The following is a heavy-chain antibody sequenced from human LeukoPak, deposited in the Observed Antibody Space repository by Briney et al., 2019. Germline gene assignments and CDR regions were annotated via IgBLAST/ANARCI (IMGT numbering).Heavy chain of an antibody. V-gene: IGHV1-18*01. CDR3: GRGFPPRRDYDSRGYYSYYFDY. Sequence: ASVKVSCKASGYTFTSYGISWVRQAPGQGLEWMGWISAYNGHTKYAQKFQGRVTMTTDTSTSTAYMELRSLRSYDTAVYYCGRGFPPRRDYDSRGYYSYYFDYWGQGTLVTVSS. CDR1: GYTFTSYG. J-gene: IGHJ4*02. CDR2: ISAYNGHT. D-gene: IGHD3-22*01.